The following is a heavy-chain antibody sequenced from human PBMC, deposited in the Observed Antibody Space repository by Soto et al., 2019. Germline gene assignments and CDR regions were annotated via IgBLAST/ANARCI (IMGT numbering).Heavy chain of an antibody. CDR1: GGTFSNYA. Sequence: QVQLVQSGAEVKKPGSSVKVSCKASGGTFSNYAITWVRQAPGQGLEWLGRIIPIFGTRDYAQKFQGRVTITADDSTTTAYMELSSLRSDDTAVYYCAKDGGRVGYFGNWFDPWGQGTLVTVSS. D-gene: IGHD1-26*01. J-gene: IGHJ5*02. CDR2: IIPIFGTR. CDR3: AKDGGRVGYFGNWFDP. V-gene: IGHV1-69*15.